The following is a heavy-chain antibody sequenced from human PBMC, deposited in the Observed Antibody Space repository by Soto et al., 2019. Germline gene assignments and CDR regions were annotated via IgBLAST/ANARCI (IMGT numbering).Heavy chain of an antibody. Sequence: ASVKVSCKASGYTFTSYGISWVRQAPGQGLEWMGWISAYNGNTNYAQKLQGRVTMTTDTSTSTAYMELRSLRSDDTAVYYCARDGYTGIAVAGTPSNYYYGMDVWGQGTTVTVSS. D-gene: IGHD6-19*01. CDR3: ARDGYTGIAVAGTPSNYYYGMDV. CDR1: GYTFTSYG. CDR2: ISAYNGNT. J-gene: IGHJ6*02. V-gene: IGHV1-18*01.